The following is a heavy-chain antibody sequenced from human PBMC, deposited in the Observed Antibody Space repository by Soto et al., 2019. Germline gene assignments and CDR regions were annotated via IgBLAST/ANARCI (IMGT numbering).Heavy chain of an antibody. CDR2: INAGNGNT. V-gene: IGHV1-3*01. J-gene: IGHJ4*02. Sequence: KVSCKASGYTFTSYAMHWVRQAPGQRLEWMGWINAGNGNTKYSQKFQGRVTITRDTSASTAYMELSSLRSEDTAVYHCAREGDGYSYGLGYWGQGTLVTVSS. CDR1: GYTFTSYA. D-gene: IGHD5-18*01. CDR3: AREGDGYSYGLGY.